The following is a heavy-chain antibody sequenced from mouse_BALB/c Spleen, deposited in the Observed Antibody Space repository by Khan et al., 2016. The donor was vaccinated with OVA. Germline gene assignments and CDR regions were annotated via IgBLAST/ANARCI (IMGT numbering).Heavy chain of an antibody. Sequence: EVGLGESGGGVVKPGGSLKLSCSASGFTFSSFAMSWVRQTPEKSLEWVATISTGGHYTFYPDSVKGRFTISRDNARNTLYLQMSSLRSEDTAMYYCARSLVDYYAMDYWGQGTSVTVSS. D-gene: IGHD2-2*01. J-gene: IGHJ4*01. CDR1: GFTFSSFA. CDR2: ISTGGHYT. V-gene: IGHV5-9-3*01. CDR3: ARSLVDYYAMDY.